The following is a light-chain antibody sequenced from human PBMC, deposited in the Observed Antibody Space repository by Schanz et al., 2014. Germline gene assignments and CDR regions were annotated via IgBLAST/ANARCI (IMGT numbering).Light chain of an antibody. Sequence: QSALAQPASVSGSPGQSITISCTGTTRDVANHNIVSWYQQHPGKAPKLMIYDDIKRPSGVSIRFSGSTSGNTASLTISGLQAEDEADYYCCSYAGSSTTFGTGTKLTVL. CDR3: CSYAGSSTT. CDR2: DDI. J-gene: IGLJ1*01. CDR1: TRDVANHNI. V-gene: IGLV2-23*01.